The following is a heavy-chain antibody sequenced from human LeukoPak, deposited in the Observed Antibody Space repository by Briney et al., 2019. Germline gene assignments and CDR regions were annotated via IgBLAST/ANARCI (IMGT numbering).Heavy chain of an antibody. CDR2: ITGSGGST. CDR1: GFTFSNYA. V-gene: IGHV3-23*01. D-gene: IGHD6-19*01. J-gene: IGHJ3*02. Sequence: GGSLRLSCAASGFTFSNYAMSWVRQAPGKGLEWVSGITGSGGSTNYADSVKGRFTISRDNSKNTLYLQMSSLRAEDTAVYYCTGGGWSTDAFDIWGQGTMFTVSS. CDR3: TGGGWSTDAFDI.